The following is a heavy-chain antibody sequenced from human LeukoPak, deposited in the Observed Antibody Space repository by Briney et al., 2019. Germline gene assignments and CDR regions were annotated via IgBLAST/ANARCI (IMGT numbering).Heavy chain of an antibody. CDR2: IMSKTSGGTT. J-gene: IGHJ4*02. V-gene: IGHV3-15*01. CDR1: GFTFTYAW. CDR3: IADTSESSAYPFDY. Sequence: PGGSPRLSCAASGFTFTYAWMSWVRQAPGKGLESVGRIMSKTSGGTTEYAAPVKGRFTISRDDSTDTVYLQMNSLKTEDTAVYYCIADTSESSAYPFDYWGQGTTVTVSS. D-gene: IGHD3-22*01.